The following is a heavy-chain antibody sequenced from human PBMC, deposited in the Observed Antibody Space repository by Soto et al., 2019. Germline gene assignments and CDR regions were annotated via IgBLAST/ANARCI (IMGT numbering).Heavy chain of an antibody. CDR2: INHSGST. CDR3: ARGRLHLGELSFNYLDF. CDR1: GGSFSGYF. J-gene: IGHJ4*02. D-gene: IGHD3-16*02. Sequence: SETLSLTCAVYGGSFSGYFWSWIRQPPGKGLEWIGEINHSGSTNYIPSLKSRVTISADTSKNQFSLKLSSVTAADTAVYFCARGRLHLGELSFNYLDFWGQGTLVTVSS. V-gene: IGHV4-34*01.